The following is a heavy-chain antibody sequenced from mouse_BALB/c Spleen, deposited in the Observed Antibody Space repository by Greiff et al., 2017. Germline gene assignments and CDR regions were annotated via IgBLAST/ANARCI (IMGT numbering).Heavy chain of an antibody. Sequence: QVQLQQPGAELVKPGTSVKLSCKASGYNFTSYWINWVKLRPGQGLEWIGDIYPGSGSTNYNEKFKSKATLTVDTSSSTAYMQLSSLASEDSALYYCARRRDGYSFAYWGQGTLVTVSA. CDR3: ARRRDGYSFAY. J-gene: IGHJ3*01. CDR1: GYNFTSYW. V-gene: IGHV1-55*01. D-gene: IGHD2-3*01. CDR2: IYPGSGST.